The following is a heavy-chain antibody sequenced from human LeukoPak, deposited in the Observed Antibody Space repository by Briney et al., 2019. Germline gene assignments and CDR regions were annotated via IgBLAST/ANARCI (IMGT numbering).Heavy chain of an antibody. CDR1: GGPFSSYT. CDR3: ARVEYCSGCSCLDY. D-gene: IGHD2-15*01. J-gene: IGHJ4*02. Sequence: SVKVSFKASGGPFSSYTISWVRPAPGQGVEWMGRIIPILGIANYAQKFQGRVTITADKSTSTAYMELSSLRSEDTAVYYCARVEYCSGCSCLDYWGQGTLVTVSS. CDR2: IIPILGIA. V-gene: IGHV1-69*02.